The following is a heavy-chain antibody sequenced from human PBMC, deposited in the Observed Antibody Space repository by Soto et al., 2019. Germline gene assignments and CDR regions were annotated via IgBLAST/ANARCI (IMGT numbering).Heavy chain of an antibody. CDR1: GFSFSSYA. V-gene: IGHV3-30*18. CDR3: AKDLWPERGSGSPLDY. J-gene: IGHJ4*02. D-gene: IGHD6-19*01. Sequence: QVQLVESGGGVVQPGGSLRVSCAASGFSFSSYAMHWVRQAPGKGLERVAGISYDASNKYYADSVKGRFTVSRDNSKNTLYLQMNSLRVEDTAVYHCAKDLWPERGSGSPLDYWGQGTLVTVSS. CDR2: ISYDASNK.